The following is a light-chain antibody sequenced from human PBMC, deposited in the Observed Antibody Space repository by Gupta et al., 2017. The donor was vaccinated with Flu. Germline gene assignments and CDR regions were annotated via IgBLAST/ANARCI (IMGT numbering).Light chain of an antibody. Sequence: EIVMMQSPDSLAVSLGERATLNCKSNRSVLSTSNNKNFLAWFQHKLGQPPRLLIHSASTREVGVPSRFSGGGSGTDFTLTINSLQTEDVAIYYCQQYYSTPTFGPGTCLEMK. J-gene: IGKJ5*01. V-gene: IGKV4-1*01. CDR2: SAS. CDR1: RSVLSTSNNKNF. CDR3: QQYYSTPT.